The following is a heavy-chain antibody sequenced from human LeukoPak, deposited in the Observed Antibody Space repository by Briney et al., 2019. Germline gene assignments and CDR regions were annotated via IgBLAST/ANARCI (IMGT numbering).Heavy chain of an antibody. CDR3: ARGVAY. Sequence: SETLSLTCSVSGGSISSSSYYWGWIRQPPGKGLEWIGEINHSGSTNYNPSLKSRVTISVDTSKNQFSLKLSSVTAADTAVYYCARGVAYWGQGTLVTVSS. CDR1: GGSISSSSYY. V-gene: IGHV4-39*07. CDR2: INHSGST. J-gene: IGHJ4*02.